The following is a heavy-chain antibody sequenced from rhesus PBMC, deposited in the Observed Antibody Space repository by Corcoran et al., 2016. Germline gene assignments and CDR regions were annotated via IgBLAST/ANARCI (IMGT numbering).Heavy chain of an antibody. Sequence: EVQLVESGGGLAKPGGSLRLSCAASGFPFRDSYLLCVRQVSGKGLEWVSRISNGGGSTWYADSVKGRFTISRENAKNTLYLQMDSLRAEDTAVYFCARRAGTTKNNRFDVWGAGVLVTVSS. D-gene: IGHD1-20*01. J-gene: IGHJ5-1*01. V-gene: IGHV3-59*01. CDR2: ISNGGGST. CDR1: GFPFRDSY. CDR3: ARRAGTTKNNRFDV.